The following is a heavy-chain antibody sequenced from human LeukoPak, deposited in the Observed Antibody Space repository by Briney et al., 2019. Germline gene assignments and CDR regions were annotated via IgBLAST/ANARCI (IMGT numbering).Heavy chain of an antibody. Sequence: GGSLRLSCAASGFTFSSYGMHWVRQAPGKGLEWVVVISYDGSNKYYADSVKGRFTISRDNSKNTLYLQMNSLRAEDTAVYYCAKEYYDSSGYYFDYWGQGTLVTVSS. CDR1: GFTFSSYG. D-gene: IGHD3-22*01. CDR3: AKEYYDSSGYYFDY. J-gene: IGHJ4*02. V-gene: IGHV3-30*18. CDR2: ISYDGSNK.